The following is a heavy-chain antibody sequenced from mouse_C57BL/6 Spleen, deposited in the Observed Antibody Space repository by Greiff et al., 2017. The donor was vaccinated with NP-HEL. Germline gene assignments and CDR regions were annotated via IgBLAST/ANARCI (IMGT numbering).Heavy chain of an antibody. CDR3: ARNDYSNYEAY. Sequence: VQLVESGPGLVQPSQSLSITCTVSGFSLTSYGVHWVRQSPGKGLEWLGVIWSGGSTDYNAAFISRLSISKDNSKSQVFFKMNSLQADDTAIYYCARNDYSNYEAYWGQGTLVTVSA. V-gene: IGHV2-2*01. D-gene: IGHD2-5*01. CDR2: IWSGGST. CDR1: GFSLTSYG. J-gene: IGHJ3*01.